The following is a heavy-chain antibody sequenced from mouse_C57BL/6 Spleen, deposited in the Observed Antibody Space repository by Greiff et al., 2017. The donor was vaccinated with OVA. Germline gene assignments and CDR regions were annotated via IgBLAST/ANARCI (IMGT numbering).Heavy chain of an antibody. CDR1: GYSFTDYN. CDR2: INPDYGTT. CDR3: ASPIYYEYEKEFAY. Sequence: EVQLQLSGPELVKPGASVKISCKASGYSFTDYNMNWVKQSNGKSLEWIGVINPDYGTTSYNQKFKGKATLTVDQSSSTAYMQLNSLTSEDSAVYYCASPIYYEYEKEFAYWGQGTLVTVSA. J-gene: IGHJ3*01. V-gene: IGHV1-39*01. D-gene: IGHD2-4*01.